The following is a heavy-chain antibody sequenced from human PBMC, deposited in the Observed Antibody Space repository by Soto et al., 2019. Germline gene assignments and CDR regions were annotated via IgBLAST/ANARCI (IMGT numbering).Heavy chain of an antibody. J-gene: IGHJ5*01. CDR1: GFSFSDYA. CDR2: ISRTGDSA. V-gene: IGHV3-23*01. D-gene: IGHD3-22*01. CDR3: AKGPDGSGYYHNWFDS. Sequence: EVHLLESGGALVQPGGSLTLSCAASGFSFSDYAMSWVRQAPGKGLEWVSSISRTGDSAYYADSVKGRFAISRDRSKNRLSLRRNSRRVEDTAVYYCAKGPDGSGYYHNWFDSWGQGTLITVSS.